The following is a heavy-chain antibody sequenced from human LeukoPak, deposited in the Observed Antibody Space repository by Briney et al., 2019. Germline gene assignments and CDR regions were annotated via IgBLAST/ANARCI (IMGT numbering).Heavy chain of an antibody. V-gene: IGHV1-2*02. CDR1: GYTFTGYY. CDR2: INPNSGGT. CDR3: ARAGRITMVRGVPYPGY. Sequence: GASVKVSCKASGYTFTGYYMHWVRQAPGQGLEWMGWINPNSGGTNYAQKFQGRVTMTRDTSISTAYMELSRLRSDDTAVYYCARAGRITMVRGVPYPGYWGQGTLVTVSS. J-gene: IGHJ4*02. D-gene: IGHD3-10*01.